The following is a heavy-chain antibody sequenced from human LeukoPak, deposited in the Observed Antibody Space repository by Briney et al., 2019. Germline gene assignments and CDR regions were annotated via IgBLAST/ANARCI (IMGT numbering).Heavy chain of an antibody. V-gene: IGHV3-30-3*01. Sequence: GGSLRLSCAASGFTFSSYAMLWVRQAPGKGLEWVAVISYDGSNKYYADSVKGRFTISRDNSKDTLYLQMNSLRAEDTAVYYRAKGGYSSGWRNYFDYWGQGTLVTVSS. D-gene: IGHD6-19*01. CDR2: ISYDGSNK. J-gene: IGHJ4*02. CDR1: GFTFSSYA. CDR3: AKGGYSSGWRNYFDY.